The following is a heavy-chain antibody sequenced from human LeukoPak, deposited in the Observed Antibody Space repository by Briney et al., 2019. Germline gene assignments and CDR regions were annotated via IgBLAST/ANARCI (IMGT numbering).Heavy chain of an antibody. CDR2: ISSNGGST. V-gene: IGHV3-64D*06. CDR3: AREYRDYDILTGYYSLDAFDI. Sequence: GGSLRLSCSASGFTFSSYAMHWVRQAPGKGLEYVSAISSNGGSTYYADSVKGRFTISRDNSKNTLYLQMSSLRAEDTAVYYCAREYRDYDILTGYYSLDAFDIWGQGTMVTVSS. J-gene: IGHJ3*02. D-gene: IGHD3-9*01. CDR1: GFTFSSYA.